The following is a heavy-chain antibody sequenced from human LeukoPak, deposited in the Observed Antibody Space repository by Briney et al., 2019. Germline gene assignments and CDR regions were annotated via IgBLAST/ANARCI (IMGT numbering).Heavy chain of an antibody. D-gene: IGHD6-13*01. CDR1: GGSISSGGYC. V-gene: IGHV4-30-2*01. CDR2: IYHSGST. CDR3: ARSAGYSSSWPLYYFDY. J-gene: IGHJ4*02. Sequence: SETLSLTCAVSGGSISSGGYCWSWIRQPPGKGLEWIGYIYHSGSTYYNPSLKSRVTISVDRSKNQFSLKLSSVPAADTAVYYCARSAGYSSSWPLYYFDYWGQGTLVTVSS.